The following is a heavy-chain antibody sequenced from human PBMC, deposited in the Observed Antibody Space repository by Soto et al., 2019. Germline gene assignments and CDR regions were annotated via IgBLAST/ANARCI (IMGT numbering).Heavy chain of an antibody. CDR2: IIPIFRTP. Sequence: QVQLEQSGAEVLKPGSSVKLSYKTSGDTFDTFAISWVRQAPGQGLEWMGGIIPIFRTPDYAQKFQGRVTITADVSTSTAYMELSSLRSEETAVYYCARDNVRGQRGGNYYYALEVWGQGTTGTVSS. CDR1: GDTFDTFA. CDR3: ARDNVRGQRGGNYYYALEV. D-gene: IGHD1-1*01. V-gene: IGHV1-69*12. J-gene: IGHJ6*02.